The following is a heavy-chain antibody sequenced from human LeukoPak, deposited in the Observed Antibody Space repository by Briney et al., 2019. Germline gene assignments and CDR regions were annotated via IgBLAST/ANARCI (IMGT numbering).Heavy chain of an antibody. V-gene: IGHV4-39*07. CDR2: IYYSGST. CDR3: ASSVAGTWDAFDI. CDR1: GGSISSSGYY. D-gene: IGHD6-19*01. J-gene: IGHJ3*02. Sequence: SETLSLTCTVSGGSISSSGYYWGWIRQPPGKGLEWIGSIYYSGSTYYNPSLKSRVTISVDTSKNQFSLKLSSVTAADTAVYYCASSVAGTWDAFDIWGQGTMVTVSS.